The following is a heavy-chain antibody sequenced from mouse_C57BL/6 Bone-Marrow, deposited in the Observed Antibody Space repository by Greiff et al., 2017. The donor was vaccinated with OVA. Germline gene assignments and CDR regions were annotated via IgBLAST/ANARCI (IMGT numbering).Heavy chain of an antibody. Sequence: QVQLQQSGSELRSPGSSVKLSCKDFDSEVFPIAYMSWVRQKPGHGFEWIGGILPSIGRTIYGDKFEDKATLDADTLSNTAYLELNSLTSEDSAIYYCARSITTVVDWYFDVWGTGTTVTVSS. V-gene: IGHV15-2*01. J-gene: IGHJ1*03. D-gene: IGHD1-1*01. CDR3: ARSITTVVDWYFDV. CDR2: ILPSIGRT. CDR1: DSEVFPIAY.